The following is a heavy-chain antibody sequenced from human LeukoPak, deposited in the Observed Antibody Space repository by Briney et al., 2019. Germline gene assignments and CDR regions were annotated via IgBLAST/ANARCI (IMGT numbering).Heavy chain of an antibody. D-gene: IGHD1-1*01. J-gene: IGHJ6*03. Sequence: GGSLRLSCAASGFAFSSYSIKWVRQARGKGLEWVSSITSRSSYIYHEELVKGRFTISRDNAKNSLYLQMSSLRAEDTAVYYCARVAQGASTENYYYYYMDVWGKGTTVTVSS. CDR2: ITSRSSYI. V-gene: IGHV3-21*01. CDR3: ARVAQGASTENYYYYYMDV. CDR1: GFAFSSYS.